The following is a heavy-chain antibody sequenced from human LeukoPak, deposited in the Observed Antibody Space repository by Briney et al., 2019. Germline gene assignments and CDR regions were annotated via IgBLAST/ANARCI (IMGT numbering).Heavy chain of an antibody. CDR2: IFSNGDT. V-gene: IGHV3-53*01. D-gene: IGHD5-24*01. J-gene: IGHJ4*02. Sequence: GGSLRLSCTASEFTVSRNYMLWVRQAPGKGLEWVSLIFSNGDTHYPDSVKGRFTISRDTSKNTVSLQMNSLRFEDTAMYYCTRDQMNYWGQGTLVTVSS. CDR3: TRDQMNY. CDR1: EFTVSRNY.